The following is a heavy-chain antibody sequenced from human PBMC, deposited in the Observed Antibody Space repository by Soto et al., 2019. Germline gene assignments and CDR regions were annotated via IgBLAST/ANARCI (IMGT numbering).Heavy chain of an antibody. D-gene: IGHD3-16*02. CDR2: IVVGSGNT. Sequence: QMQLVQSGPEVKKPGTSVKVSCKASGFTFTSSAVQWVRQARGQRLEWIGWIVVGSGNTNYAQKFQERVTITRDMSTSTAYMELSSLRSEDTAVNYCAAAVARLGELSLDYWGQGTLVTVSS. CDR3: AAAVARLGELSLDY. V-gene: IGHV1-58*01. CDR1: GFTFTSSA. J-gene: IGHJ4*02.